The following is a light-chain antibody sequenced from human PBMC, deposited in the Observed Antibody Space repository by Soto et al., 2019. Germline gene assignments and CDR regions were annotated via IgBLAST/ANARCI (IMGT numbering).Light chain of an antibody. Sequence: ESVSTQSPGTLSLSPGERATLSCRGSQSVSSSYLAWYQQKPGQAPRFLIYDASSRATGIPDRFSGSGSGTDFTLTISRLEPEDFAVYYCHQYGSSPLTFGQGTKVDI. CDR1: QSVSSSY. J-gene: IGKJ1*01. V-gene: IGKV3-20*01. CDR3: HQYGSSPLT. CDR2: DAS.